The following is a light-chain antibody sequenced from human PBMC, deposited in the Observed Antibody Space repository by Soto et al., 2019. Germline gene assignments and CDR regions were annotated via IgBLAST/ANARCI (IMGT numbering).Light chain of an antibody. V-gene: IGKV1-5*03. J-gene: IGKJ4*01. Sequence: DIQMTQSPSTLSASVGDRVTITCRASQSISSWLAWYQQKPGKAPKLLIYKASSLESGVPSRFSGGGSGTEFTLTISSLQPDAFATYYCQQYNSYPVTFGGGTKVEIK. CDR1: QSISSW. CDR2: KAS. CDR3: QQYNSYPVT.